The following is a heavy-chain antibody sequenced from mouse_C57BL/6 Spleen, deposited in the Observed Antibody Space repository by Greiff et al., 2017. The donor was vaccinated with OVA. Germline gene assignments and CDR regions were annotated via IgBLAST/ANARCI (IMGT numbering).Heavy chain of an antibody. V-gene: IGHV14-3*01. D-gene: IGHD1-1*01. J-gene: IGHJ2*01. CDR1: GFNIKNTY. CDR3: ARYNYGTPYYFDY. Sequence: VHVKQSVAELVRPGASVKLSCTASGFNIKNTYMHWVKQRPEQGLEWIGRIDPANGNTKYAPKFQGKATITADTSSNTAYLQLSSLTSEDTAIYYCARYNYGTPYYFDYWGQGTTLTVSS. CDR2: IDPANGNT.